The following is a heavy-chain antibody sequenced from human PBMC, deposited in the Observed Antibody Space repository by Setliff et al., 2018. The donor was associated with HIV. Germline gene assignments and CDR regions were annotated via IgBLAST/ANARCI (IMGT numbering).Heavy chain of an antibody. CDR2: IYHNGST. D-gene: IGHD3-3*01. J-gene: IGHJ6*02. Sequence: SETLSLTCAVSGYSITSVYYWGWIRQPPGKGLEWIGSIYHNGSTYYNPSLKSRVSILVDISKNQFSLKLSSVTAADTAVYYCARLHIRFRSQDWAAVDVWGQGTTVTVTS. CDR3: ARLHIRFRSQDWAAVDV. CDR1: GYSITSVYY. V-gene: IGHV4-38-2*01.